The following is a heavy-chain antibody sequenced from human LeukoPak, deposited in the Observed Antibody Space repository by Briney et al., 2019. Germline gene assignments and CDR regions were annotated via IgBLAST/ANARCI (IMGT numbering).Heavy chain of an antibody. Sequence: GGSLRLSCAASGFRFNNFAMSWVRQAPGKGLQWVAGISGIGDNTYYADSVRGRFIISRDNSKNTVSLQVNNLRAEDTALYYCAKGTMDGGQYYYDSSGGQGTLVTVSS. CDR2: ISGIGDNT. CDR3: AKGTMDGGQYYYDSS. D-gene: IGHD3-22*01. J-gene: IGHJ4*02. CDR1: GFRFNNFA. V-gene: IGHV3-23*01.